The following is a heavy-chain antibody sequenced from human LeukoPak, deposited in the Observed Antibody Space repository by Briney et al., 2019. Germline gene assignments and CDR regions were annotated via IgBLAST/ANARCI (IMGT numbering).Heavy chain of an antibody. CDR1: GFTFSSYA. CDR2: ISGSGGST. V-gene: IGHV3-23*01. J-gene: IGHJ4*02. CDR3: ARAGLLLWFGELLNHFDY. D-gene: IGHD3-10*01. Sequence: LPGGSLRLSCAASGFTFSSYAMSWVCQAPGKGLEWVSAISGSGGSTYYADSVKGRFTISRDNSKNTLYLQMNSLRAEDTAVYYCARAGLLLWFGELLNHFDYWGQGTLVTVSS.